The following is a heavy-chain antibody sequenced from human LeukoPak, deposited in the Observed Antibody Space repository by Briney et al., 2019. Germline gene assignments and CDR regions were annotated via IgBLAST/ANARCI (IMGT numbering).Heavy chain of an antibody. V-gene: IGHV3-49*04. CDR2: IRSKAYGGTT. CDR1: GFTFGDYA. CDR3: TRYYYGSGSYYKFDS. J-gene: IGHJ4*02. D-gene: IGHD3-10*01. Sequence: GGSLRLSCTASGFTFGDYAMSWVRQAPGKGLEWVGVIRSKAYGGTTGYAASVKGRFTISRDDSKSVAYLQMNSLNTDDTALYYCTRYYYGSGSYYKFDSWGQGTLVTVSS.